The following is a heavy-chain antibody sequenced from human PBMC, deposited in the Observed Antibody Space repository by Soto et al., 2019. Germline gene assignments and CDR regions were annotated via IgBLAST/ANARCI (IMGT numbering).Heavy chain of an antibody. CDR3: AKTNTMISDYYYGRDV. Sequence: QVQLVESGGGVVQPGRSLRLSCAASGFTFSSYGMHWVRQAPGKGLEWVAIISYDGSNKYYADSVKGRFNISRDKSKNTLYVQMNSLRAEDTAVYYCAKTNTMISDYYYGRDVWGQGTTVTVSS. J-gene: IGHJ6*02. V-gene: IGHV3-30*18. CDR2: ISYDGSNK. D-gene: IGHD3-22*01. CDR1: GFTFSSYG.